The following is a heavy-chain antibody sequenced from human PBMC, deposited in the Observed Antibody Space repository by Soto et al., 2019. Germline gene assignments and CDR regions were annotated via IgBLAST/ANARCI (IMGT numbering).Heavy chain of an antibody. D-gene: IGHD1-20*01. CDR3: ARDNWNTV. V-gene: IGHV3-74*01. CDR2: VNGDGSST. Sequence: RLSCAASGFTFSNYWMHWVRQVPGKGLVWVSRVNGDGSSTFYADSVKGRFTISRDNAENTVFLQMNSLRAEDTAVYYCARDNWNTVWGQGTMVTVSS. CDR1: GFTFSNYW. J-gene: IGHJ3*01.